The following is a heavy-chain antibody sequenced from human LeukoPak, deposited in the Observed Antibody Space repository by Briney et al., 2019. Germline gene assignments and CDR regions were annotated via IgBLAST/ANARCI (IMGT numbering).Heavy chain of an antibody. V-gene: IGHV3-53*01. J-gene: IGHJ4*02. Sequence: GGSLRLSCAASGFTVITNDMAWVRQAPGKGLEWVSVLYSDGNTKYADSVQGRFTISRDNSKNTLYLEMNGLSPDDTAVHYCARGVEPLASNTLAYWGQGTLVTVSS. D-gene: IGHD1-14*01. CDR3: ARGVEPLASNTLAY. CDR2: LYSDGNT. CDR1: GFTVITND.